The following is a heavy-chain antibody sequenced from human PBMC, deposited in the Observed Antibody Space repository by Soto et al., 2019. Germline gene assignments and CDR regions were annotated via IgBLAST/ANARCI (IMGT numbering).Heavy chain of an antibody. CDR1: GFTFSNYW. CDR3: VTDYRDH. Sequence: GGSLRLSCAASGFTFSNYWMIWVRQAPGKGLEWVAKIKEDGSAKYYVDSVKGRFTISRDNAKSSLYLQMDSLRAEDTAVYYCVTDYRDHWGQGPQVTVA. V-gene: IGHV3-7*05. J-gene: IGHJ4*02. D-gene: IGHD3-16*01. CDR2: IKEDGSAK.